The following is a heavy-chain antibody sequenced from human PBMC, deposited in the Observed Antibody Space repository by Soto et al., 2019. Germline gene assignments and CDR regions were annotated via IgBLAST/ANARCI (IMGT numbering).Heavy chain of an antibody. CDR1: GGTFSSYT. CDR3: ARDRHNYYGSYYYGMDV. J-gene: IGHJ6*02. Sequence: SVKVSCKASGGTFSSYTISWVRQAPGQGLEWMGRIIPILGIASYAQKFQGRVTMTRDTSTSTVYMELSSLRSEDTAVYYCARDRHNYYGSYYYGMDVWGQGTTVTVSS. CDR2: IIPILGIA. V-gene: IGHV1-69*04. D-gene: IGHD3-10*01.